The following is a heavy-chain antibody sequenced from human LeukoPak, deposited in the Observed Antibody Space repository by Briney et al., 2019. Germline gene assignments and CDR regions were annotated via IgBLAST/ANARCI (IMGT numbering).Heavy chain of an antibody. V-gene: IGHV3-21*01. D-gene: IGHD5-12*01. CDR3: ARDNVATFDY. Sequence: WVSSISSSSSYIYYADSVKGRFTISRDNAKNSLYLQMNSLRAEDTAVYYCARDNVATFDYWGQGTLVTVSS. J-gene: IGHJ4*02. CDR2: ISSSSSYI.